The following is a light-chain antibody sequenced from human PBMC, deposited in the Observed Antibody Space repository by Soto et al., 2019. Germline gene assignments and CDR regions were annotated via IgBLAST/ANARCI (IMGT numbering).Light chain of an antibody. V-gene: IGLV4-69*01. CDR2: LNSDGSH. J-gene: IGLJ1*01. CDR3: QTWGTGIHYV. Sequence: QLVLTQSPSASASLGASVKLTCTLSSGHSSYAIAWHQQQLEKGPRYLMKLNSDGSHSKGDGIPDRFSGSSSGAERYLTISSLQSEDEADYYCQTWGTGIHYVFGTGTKLTVL. CDR1: SGHSSYA.